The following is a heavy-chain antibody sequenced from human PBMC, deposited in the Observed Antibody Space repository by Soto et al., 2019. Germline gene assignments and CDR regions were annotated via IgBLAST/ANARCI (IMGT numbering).Heavy chain of an antibody. CDR3: ARDGSYCDY. CDR1: GYSFTSYG. D-gene: IGHD6-19*01. J-gene: IGHJ4*02. CDR2: ISAYNGNT. V-gene: IGHV1-18*01. Sequence: QVQLVQSGADVKKPGASVKVSCKASGYSFTSYGISWVRQAPGQGLEWMGWISAYNGNTNYAQNVQGRVTMTTDPSTSTAYMELRSLTSDDTAVYYCARDGSYCDYWGQGTLVTVSS.